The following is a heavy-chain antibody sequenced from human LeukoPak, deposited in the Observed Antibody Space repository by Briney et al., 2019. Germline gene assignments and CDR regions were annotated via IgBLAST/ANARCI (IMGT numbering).Heavy chain of an antibody. J-gene: IGHJ4*02. V-gene: IGHV3-15*01. CDR2: IKSKTDGGTT. CDR1: GFTFSNAW. D-gene: IGHD3-3*01. Sequence: GGSLRLSCAASGFTFSNAWMSWVRQAPGKGLEWVGRIKSKTDGGTTDYAAPVKGRFTISRDDSKNTLYLQMNSLKTEDTAVYYCTTDPYDSRSGYDIWGQGTLVTVSS. CDR3: TTDPYDSRSGYDI.